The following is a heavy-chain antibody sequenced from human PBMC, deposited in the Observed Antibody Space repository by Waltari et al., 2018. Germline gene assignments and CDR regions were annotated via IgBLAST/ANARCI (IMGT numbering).Heavy chain of an antibody. J-gene: IGHJ5*02. CDR3: ARDLALLRYFDGQNWFDP. D-gene: IGHD3-9*01. CDR2: IYHSGST. CDR1: GYSSTSGYY. V-gene: IGHV4-38-2*02. Sequence: QVQLQESGPGLVKPSETLSLTCPVSGYSSTSGYYWGWIWQPPGQVLEWIGSIYHSGSTYYNPYLKSRVTISVDTSKNQFSLKLSSVTAADTAVYYCARDLALLRYFDGQNWFDPWGQGTLVTVSS.